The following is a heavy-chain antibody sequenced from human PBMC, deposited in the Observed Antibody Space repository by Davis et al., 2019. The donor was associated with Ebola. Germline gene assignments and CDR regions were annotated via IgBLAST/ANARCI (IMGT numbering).Heavy chain of an antibody. V-gene: IGHV4-34*01. D-gene: IGHD4-23*01. CDR3: ARLNYGGNSAPFDY. Sequence: SETLSLTCTVSGGSISSYYWSWIRQPPGKGLEWIGEINHSGSTNYNPSLKSRATISVDTSKNQFSLKLSSVTAADTAVYYCARLNYGGNSAPFDYWGQGTLVTVSS. CDR1: GGSISSYY. CDR2: INHSGST. J-gene: IGHJ4*02.